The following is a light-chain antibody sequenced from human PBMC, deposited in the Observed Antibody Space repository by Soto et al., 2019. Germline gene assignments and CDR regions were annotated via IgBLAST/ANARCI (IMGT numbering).Light chain of an antibody. V-gene: IGLV2-14*03. CDR2: DVT. CDR3: SSHTISTALV. Sequence: QSALTQPASVSASPGQSIAISCTGTDSDIGGYDHVSWYQQHPGKAPKLLIYDVTNRPSGVSGRFSGSKAGRTASLTISGLQTEDEADYYCSSHTISTALVFGTGTKLTVL. CDR1: DSDIGGYDH. J-gene: IGLJ1*01.